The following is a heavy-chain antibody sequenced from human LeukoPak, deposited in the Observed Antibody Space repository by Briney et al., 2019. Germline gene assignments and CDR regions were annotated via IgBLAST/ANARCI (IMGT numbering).Heavy chain of an antibody. V-gene: IGHV4-34*01. CDR2: INHGGST. J-gene: IGHJ2*01. Sequence: SETLSLTCAVYGGSFSGYYWSWIRQPPGKGLEWIGEINHGGSTNYNPSLKSRVTISVDTSKNQFSLKLSSVTAADTAVYYCARGARHFDLWGRGTLVTVSS. CDR3: ARGARHFDL. CDR1: GGSFSGYY.